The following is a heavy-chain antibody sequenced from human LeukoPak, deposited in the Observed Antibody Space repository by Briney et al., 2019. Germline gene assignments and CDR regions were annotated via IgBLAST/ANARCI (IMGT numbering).Heavy chain of an antibody. J-gene: IGHJ4*02. CDR2: INHGEST. V-gene: IGHV4-34*01. D-gene: IGHD2-21*01. CDR1: VGSFSDKF. CDR3: AKGLVFDY. Sequence: SETLSLTCAVSVGSFSDKFWTWIRQPPGKGLVWIGEINHGESTNYNPSLKSRVTISVDTSKNQFSLKLSSVTAADTAVYYCAKGLVFDYWGQGTLVTVSS.